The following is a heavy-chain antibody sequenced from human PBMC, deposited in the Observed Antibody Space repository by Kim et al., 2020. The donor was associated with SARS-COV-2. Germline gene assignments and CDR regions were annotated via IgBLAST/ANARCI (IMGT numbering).Heavy chain of an antibody. D-gene: IGHD6-13*01. Sequence: TNYNPSLKSRVTISVDTSKNQFSLKLSSVTAADTAVYYCARHDPLAAADYWGQGTLVTVSS. CDR2: T. CDR3: ARHDPLAAADY. V-gene: IGHV4-59*08. J-gene: IGHJ4*02.